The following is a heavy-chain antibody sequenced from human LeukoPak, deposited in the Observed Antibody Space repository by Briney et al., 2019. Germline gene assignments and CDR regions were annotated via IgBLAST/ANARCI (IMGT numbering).Heavy chain of an antibody. CDR1: GGSISSYY. D-gene: IGHD6-6*01. Sequence: SETLSLTCTVSGGSISSYYWSWIRQPAGKGLGWIGRIYTSGSTNYNPSLKSRVTMSVDTSKNQFSLKLSSVTAADTAVYYCARDTLVRAADYWGQGTLVTVSS. J-gene: IGHJ4*02. CDR2: IYTSGST. V-gene: IGHV4-4*07. CDR3: ARDTLVRAADY.